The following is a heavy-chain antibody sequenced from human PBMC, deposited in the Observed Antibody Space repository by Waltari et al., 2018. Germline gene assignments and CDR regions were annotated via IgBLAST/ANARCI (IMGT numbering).Heavy chain of an antibody. CDR2: IYYSGST. CDR1: GGSISSSSYY. Sequence: QLQLQESGPGLVKPSETLSLTCTVSGGSISSSSYYWGWIRQPPGKGLEWIGSIYYSGSTYYNPSLKSRVTISVDTSKNQFSLKLSSVTAADTAVYYCARDRITMVQGAPFFFDIWGQGTMVTVSS. V-gene: IGHV4-39*07. J-gene: IGHJ3*02. CDR3: ARDRITMVQGAPFFFDI. D-gene: IGHD3-10*01.